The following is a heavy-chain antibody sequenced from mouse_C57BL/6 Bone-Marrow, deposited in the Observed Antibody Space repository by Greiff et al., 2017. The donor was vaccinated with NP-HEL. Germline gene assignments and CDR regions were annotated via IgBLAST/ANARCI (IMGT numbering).Heavy chain of an antibody. V-gene: IGHV1-26*01. D-gene: IGHD2-2*01. Sequence: VQLQQSGPELVKPGASVKISCKASGYTFTDYYMNWVKQSHGKSLEWIGDINPNNGGTSYNQKFKGKAKLTVDKSSSTAYMELRSLTSEDSAVYYCARWTLLRLRQSYYAMDYWGQGTSVTVSS. J-gene: IGHJ4*01. CDR3: ARWTLLRLRQSYYAMDY. CDR2: INPNNGGT. CDR1: GYTFTDYY.